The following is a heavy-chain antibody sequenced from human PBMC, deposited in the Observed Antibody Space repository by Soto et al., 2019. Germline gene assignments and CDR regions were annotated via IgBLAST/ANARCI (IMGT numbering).Heavy chain of an antibody. Sequence: TLSLTCTVSGGSINSYYWSWIRQPPGKALEWLALIDWDDDKYYSTSLKTRLTISKDTSKNQVVLTMTNMDPVDTATYYCARMVGSGSYYDYWGQGTLVTVSS. J-gene: IGHJ4*02. D-gene: IGHD3-10*01. CDR3: ARMVGSGSYYDY. CDR1: GGSINSYY. V-gene: IGHV2-70*18. CDR2: IDWDDDK.